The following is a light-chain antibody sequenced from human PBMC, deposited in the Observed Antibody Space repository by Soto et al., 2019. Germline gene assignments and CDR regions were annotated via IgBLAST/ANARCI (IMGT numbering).Light chain of an antibody. CDR1: QSVSSN. CDR3: PKYDDWPS. Sequence: EIVRTQCPATLSVSPGERGTRSCRATQSVSSNLAWYQQKPGQSHRLLIFGEYTRASGIPGRFSGSRSGTEFTLPISSLKSEDFEVYYCPKYDDWPSFGRATKVEIK. V-gene: IGKV3-15*01. CDR2: GEY. J-gene: IGKJ4*02.